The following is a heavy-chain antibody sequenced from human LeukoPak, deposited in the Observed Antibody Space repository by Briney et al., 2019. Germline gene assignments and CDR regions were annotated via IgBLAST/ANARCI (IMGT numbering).Heavy chain of an antibody. CDR3: ARRDQDYYDSSGYYYGGGFDY. D-gene: IGHD3-22*01. V-gene: IGHV3-30*04. CDR2: ISYDGSNK. CDR1: GFTFSSYA. J-gene: IGHJ4*02. Sequence: PGGSLRLSCAASGFTFSSYAMHWVRQAPGKGLEWVAVISYDGSNKYYADSVKGRFTISRDNSKNTLYLRMNSLRAEDTAVYYCARRDQDYYDSSGYYYGGGFDYWGQGTLVTVSS.